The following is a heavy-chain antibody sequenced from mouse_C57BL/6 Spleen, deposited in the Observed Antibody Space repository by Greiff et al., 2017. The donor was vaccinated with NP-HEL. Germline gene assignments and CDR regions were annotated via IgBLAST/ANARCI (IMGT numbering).Heavy chain of an antibody. CDR2: ISSGGSYT. CDR3: ARQGDYNYAMDY. D-gene: IGHD2-4*01. V-gene: IGHV5-6*01. J-gene: IGHJ4*01. CDR1: GFTFSSYG. Sequence: EVKLMESGGDLVKPGGSLKLSCAASGFTFSSYGMSWVRQTPDKRLEWVATISSGGSYTYYPDSVKGRFTISRDNAKNTLYLQMSSLKSEDTTMYYCARQGDYNYAMDYWGQGTSVTVSS.